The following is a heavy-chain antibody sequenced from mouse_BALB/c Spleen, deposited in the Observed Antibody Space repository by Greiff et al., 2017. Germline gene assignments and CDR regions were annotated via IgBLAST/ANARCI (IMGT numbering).Heavy chain of an antibody. V-gene: IGHV1-14*01. J-gene: IGHJ4*01. CDR3: ASGGRLGDY. D-gene: IGHD1-1*01. CDR2: INPYNDGT. CDR1: GYTFTSYV. Sequence: EVKLMESGPELVKPGASVKMSCKASGYTFTSYVMHWVKQKPGQGLEWIGYINPYNDGTKYNEKFKGKATLTSDKSSSTAYMELSSLTSEDSAVYDCASGGRLGDYWGQGTSVTVSS.